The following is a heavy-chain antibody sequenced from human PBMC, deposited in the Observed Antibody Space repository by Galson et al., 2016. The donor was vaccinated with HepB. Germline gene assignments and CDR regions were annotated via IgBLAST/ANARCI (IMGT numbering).Heavy chain of an antibody. D-gene: IGHD1-14*01. CDR3: ARENHYVLDV. Sequence: SLRLSCAASGFTFSNYAMSWVRQAPGKGLEWVSGIIENGGDTYYADSVKGRFTISRDNAKNTLYLHMDSLRAEDTAVYYCARENHYVLDVWGQGTPVTVSS. CDR2: IIENGGDT. CDR1: GFTFSNYA. J-gene: IGHJ6*02. V-gene: IGHV3-23*01.